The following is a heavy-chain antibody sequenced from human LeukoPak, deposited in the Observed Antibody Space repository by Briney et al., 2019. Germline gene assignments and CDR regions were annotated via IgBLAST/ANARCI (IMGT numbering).Heavy chain of an antibody. J-gene: IGHJ4*02. D-gene: IGHD5-12*01. CDR1: GYTFTGYY. CDR2: INPNSGGT. Sequence: ASVKVSCKASGYTFTGYYMHWVRQAPGQGLEWMGWINPNSGGTSYAQKFQGRVTMTRDTSISTAYMELSRLRSDDTAVYYCARGWLRFAWRDYWGQGTLVTVSS. V-gene: IGHV1-2*02. CDR3: ARGWLRFAWRDY.